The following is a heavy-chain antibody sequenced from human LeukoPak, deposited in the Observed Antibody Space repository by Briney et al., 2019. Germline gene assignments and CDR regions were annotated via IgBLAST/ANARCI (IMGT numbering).Heavy chain of an antibody. D-gene: IGHD2-2*01. CDR2: IKEDGSVK. J-gene: IGHJ4*02. V-gene: IGHV3-7*01. Sequence: GGSLRLSCVASGFTFTKHWMSWVRQAPGKGLEWVANIKEDGSVKNYMDSVKGRFIISRANARNSLYLQMNNLRAEDTAVYYCARPRGCGSARCNNFDYWGQGTLVTVSS. CDR1: GFTFTKHW. CDR3: ARPRGCGSARCNNFDY.